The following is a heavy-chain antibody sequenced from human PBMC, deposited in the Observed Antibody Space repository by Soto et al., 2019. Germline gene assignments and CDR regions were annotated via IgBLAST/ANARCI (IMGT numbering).Heavy chain of an antibody. CDR1: GYTFTGYY. J-gene: IGHJ4*02. CDR2: INPNSGGT. CDR3: ARGGKYSSNWYRFDY. Sequence: GASVKVSCKASGYTFTGYYMHWVRQAPGQGLEWMGWINPNSGGTNYAQKFQGRVTMTRDTSISTAYMELSRLRSDDTAVYYCARGGKYSSNWYRFDYWGQGTLVTVSS. V-gene: IGHV1-2*02. D-gene: IGHD6-13*01.